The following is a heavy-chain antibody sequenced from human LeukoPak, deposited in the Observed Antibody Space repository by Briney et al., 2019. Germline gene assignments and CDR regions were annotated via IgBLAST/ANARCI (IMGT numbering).Heavy chain of an antibody. V-gene: IGHV3-7*01. CDR2: IRQDGSEK. D-gene: IGHD3-3*01. J-gene: IGHJ4*02. CDR1: GFTFSSYW. Sequence: GGSLRLSCAASGFTFSSYWMSWVRQAPGKGLEWVANIRQDGSEKYYVDSVKGRFTISRDNAKNSLFLQMNGLRAEDTAVYYCARARHITIFGVVFFGYWGQGTLVPVSS. CDR3: ARARHITIFGVVFFGY.